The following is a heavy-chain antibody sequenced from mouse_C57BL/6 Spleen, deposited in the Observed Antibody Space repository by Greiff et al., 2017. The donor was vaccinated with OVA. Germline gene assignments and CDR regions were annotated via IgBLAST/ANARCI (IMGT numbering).Heavy chain of an antibody. J-gene: IGHJ3*01. CDR2: INPSNGGT. CDR3: ARSQTAQATFAY. V-gene: IGHV1-53*01. Sequence: QVQLQQSGTELVKPGASVKLSCKASGYTFTSYWMHWVKQRPGQGLEWIGNINPSNGGTNYNEKFKSKATLTVDKSSSTAYMQLSSLTSEDSAVYYCARSQTAQATFAYWGQGTLVTVSA. D-gene: IGHD3-2*02. CDR1: GYTFTSYW.